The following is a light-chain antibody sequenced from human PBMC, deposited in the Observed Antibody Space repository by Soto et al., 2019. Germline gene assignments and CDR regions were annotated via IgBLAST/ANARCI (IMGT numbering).Light chain of an antibody. V-gene: IGLV8-61*01. CDR2: STN. CDR1: SGSVSTSYY. CDR3: VLYMGSGIPAV. Sequence: QTVVTQEPSFSVSPGGTVTLTCGLSSGSVSTSYYPSWYQQTPGQAPRTLIYSTNTRSSGVPDRFSGPILGNKAALTITGAQADDESDYYCVLYMGSGIPAVFGGGTQLTVL. J-gene: IGLJ7*01.